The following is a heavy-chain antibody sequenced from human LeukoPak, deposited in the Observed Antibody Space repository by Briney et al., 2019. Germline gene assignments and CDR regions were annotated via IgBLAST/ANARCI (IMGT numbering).Heavy chain of an antibody. CDR2: MDYRGST. CDR3: ARETYYGSGSYYNWFDP. J-gene: IGHJ5*02. Sequence: SETLSLTCTVSGGSISSDYWSWIRQPPGKGLEWIGYMDYRGSTDYNPSLKSRVTISVDTSKNQFSLNLTSVTAADTAVYFCARETYYGSGSYYNWFDPWGQGALVTVSS. CDR1: GGSISSDY. D-gene: IGHD3-10*01. V-gene: IGHV4-59*01.